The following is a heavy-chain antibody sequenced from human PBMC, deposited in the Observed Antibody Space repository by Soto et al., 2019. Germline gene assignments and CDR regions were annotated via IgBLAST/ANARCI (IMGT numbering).Heavy chain of an antibody. CDR1: GFTFTNYR. Sequence: GGSLSLSCAASGFTFTNYRIHWVRQAPGKGLVWVARINSDGTRINYADSVKGRFTISRDNAKNTVFLQMNSLRDEDSAVYFCARAGDWNYVQDFWGQGTLVTVSS. D-gene: IGHD1-7*01. CDR3: ARAGDWNYVQDF. J-gene: IGHJ4*02. CDR2: INSDGTRI. V-gene: IGHV3-74*01.